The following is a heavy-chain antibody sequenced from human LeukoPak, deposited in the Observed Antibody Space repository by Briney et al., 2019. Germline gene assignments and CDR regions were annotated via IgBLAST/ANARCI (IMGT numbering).Heavy chain of an antibody. J-gene: IGHJ4*02. V-gene: IGHV5-51*01. CDR1: GYTFTSYW. CDR3: ARQGQYADYDY. D-gene: IGHD2-21*01. CDR2: IYPGDSDT. Sequence: GESLKISCEGSGYTFTSYWIAWVRQLPGKGLEWMGIIYPGDSDTRYSPSFQGQVTISADKSISTAYLQWSSLTASDTAMYFCARQGQYADYDYWGQGTLVTVSS.